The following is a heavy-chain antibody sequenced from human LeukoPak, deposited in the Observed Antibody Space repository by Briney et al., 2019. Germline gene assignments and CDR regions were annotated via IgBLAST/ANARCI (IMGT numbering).Heavy chain of an antibody. J-gene: IGHJ4*02. V-gene: IGHV4-4*07. D-gene: IGHD2-21*02. CDR3: ARETDFDC. CDR1: GGSFSGYY. CDR2: ISTSGST. Sequence: SETLSLTCAVYGGSFSGYYWGWIRHPAGKGLEWIGRISTSGSTNYNPSLQSRVTMSVDTSKNQFSLKLNSVTAADTAVYYCARETDFDCWGQGTLVTVSS.